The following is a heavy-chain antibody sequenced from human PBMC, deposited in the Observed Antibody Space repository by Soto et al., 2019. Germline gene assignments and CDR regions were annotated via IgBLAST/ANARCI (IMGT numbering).Heavy chain of an antibody. CDR2: ISYDGSKK. CDR3: ARGGGSHYYGLEV. V-gene: IGHV3-30*03. CDR1: GFTFSSYG. D-gene: IGHD3-10*01. J-gene: IGHJ6*02. Sequence: PGGSLRLSCAASGFTFSSYGMHWVRQAPGKGLEWVAAISYDGSKKYYVHSVKAVVTISRGTRKKTVYLRVNSLSAEDTAVYTCARGGGSHYYGLEVWGRGTRVTVSS.